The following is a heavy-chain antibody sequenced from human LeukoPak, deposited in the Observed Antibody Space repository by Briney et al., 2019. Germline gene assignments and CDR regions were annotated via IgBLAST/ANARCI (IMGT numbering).Heavy chain of an antibody. CDR2: INTDGSST. CDR3: AKVIRASISVIVVVKASFDY. CDR1: GFTFSSYW. J-gene: IGHJ4*02. Sequence: PGGSLRLSCVASGFTFSSYWMHWVRQAPGKGLVWVSRINTDGSSTSYADSVKGRFTISRDNFKNTLYLQMKSLKAEDTAVYYCAKVIRASISVIVVVKASFDYWGQGSLVTVSS. V-gene: IGHV3-74*01. D-gene: IGHD3-22*01.